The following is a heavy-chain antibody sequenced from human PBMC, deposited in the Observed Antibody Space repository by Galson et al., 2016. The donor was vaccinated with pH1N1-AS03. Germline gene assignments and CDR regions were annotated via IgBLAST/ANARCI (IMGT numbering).Heavy chain of an antibody. V-gene: IGHV3-11*01. CDR2: ISSGGEAI. CDR3: ATTDGYNSYFDS. Sequence: SLRLSCAASGFSLTDYYINWIRQAPGKGLEWVAHISSGGEAIFYADSVKGRFTTSRDNAKSSVYLQIHSLRADDTAVYYCATTDGYNSYFDSWGQGTLVTVSP. D-gene: IGHD5-24*01. CDR1: GFSLTDYY. J-gene: IGHJ4*02.